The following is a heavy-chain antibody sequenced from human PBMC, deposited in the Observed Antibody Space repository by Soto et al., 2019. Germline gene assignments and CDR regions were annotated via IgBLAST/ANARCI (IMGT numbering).Heavy chain of an antibody. Sequence: GGSLRLSCAASGFTFSDYYMSWVRQAPGKGLEWVSTLSGGGGSTYYADSVKGRFTISRDSSKNTLFLQMNSLRAEDTAVYYCAKDRPYCTTAFCTPNKYGMDVWGQGTTVTVSS. CDR1: GFTFSDYY. V-gene: IGHV3-23*01. CDR3: AKDRPYCTTAFCTPNKYGMDV. J-gene: IGHJ6*02. D-gene: IGHD2-8*01. CDR2: LSGGGGST.